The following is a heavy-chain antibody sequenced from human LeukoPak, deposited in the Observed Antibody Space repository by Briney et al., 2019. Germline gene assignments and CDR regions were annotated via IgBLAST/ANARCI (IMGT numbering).Heavy chain of an antibody. V-gene: IGHV3-74*01. J-gene: IGHJ4*02. CDR3: ARDDYSSADY. CDR1: GFTFSNYW. D-gene: IGHD6-25*01. CDR2: VNRDGSST. Sequence: PGGSLRLSCAASGFTFSNYWMHWVRQAPGKGLVWVSRVNRDGSSTYYADSVKGRFTISRDNAKNTLYLQMNGLRAEDTAVYFCARDDYSSADYWGQGTLVTVSS.